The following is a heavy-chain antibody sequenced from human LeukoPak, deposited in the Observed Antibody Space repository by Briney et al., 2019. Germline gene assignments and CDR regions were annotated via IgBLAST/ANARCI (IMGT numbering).Heavy chain of an antibody. CDR2: IYPTDSDT. CDR3: ARRTAYGDLDY. V-gene: IGHV5-51*01. J-gene: IGHJ4*02. CDR1: GYRFTNYW. Sequence: GESLKISCQASGYRFTNYWIGWVRQMPGKGLEWMGIIYPTDSDTRYSPSFQGQVTISIDKSISTAYLQWSSLKASDTAMYYCARRTAYGDLDYWGQGTLVTVSS. D-gene: IGHD4-17*01.